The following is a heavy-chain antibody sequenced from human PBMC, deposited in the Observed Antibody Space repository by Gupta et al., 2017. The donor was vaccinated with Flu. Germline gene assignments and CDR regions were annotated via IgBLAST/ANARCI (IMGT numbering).Heavy chain of an antibody. D-gene: IGHD2-21*02. Sequence: QVEVVKPGGCLVDTGGSLGHSCTASGFTFSDHAMTWVRPGPGKARGCMFVISRSVIAIYYADSVKERFTISVGNAKDSLFLQMNSLTAEETAVYFCAITSGNCGGVCRSLFDVWGQGSLVNVSS. CDR1: GFTFSDHA. CDR3: AITSGNCGGVCRSLFDV. CDR2: ISRSVIAI. V-gene: IGHV3-11*04. J-gene: IGHJ4*02.